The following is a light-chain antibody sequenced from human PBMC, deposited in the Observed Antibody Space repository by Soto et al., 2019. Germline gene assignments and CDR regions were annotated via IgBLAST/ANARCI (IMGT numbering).Light chain of an antibody. V-gene: IGLV1-47*01. CDR3: AAWDDSLSGVV. CDR1: SSNIGAGFD. J-gene: IGLJ2*01. CDR2: RNN. Sequence: QSVLTQPPSVSGAPGQRVTISCTGNSSNIGAGFDVHWYQQLPGTAPKLLMYRNNQRPSGVPDRFSGSKSGTSASLAISGLRSEDEADYHCAAWDDSLSGVVFGGGTKLTVL.